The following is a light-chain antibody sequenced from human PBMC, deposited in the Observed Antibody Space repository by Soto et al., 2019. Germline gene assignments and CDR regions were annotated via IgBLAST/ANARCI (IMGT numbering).Light chain of an antibody. CDR2: EVN. CDR1: SSDIGLYNY. Sequence: QSALSQPASMSGSPGQSITIPCTGASSDIGLYNYVSWYQHHPGKAPKLLISEVNVRPSGLSDRFSASKAGNTASLTISGLQPEDEAYYYCSSLSSTSTPSVFGTGTKAAVL. V-gene: IGLV2-14*01. J-gene: IGLJ1*01. CDR3: SSLSSTSTPSV.